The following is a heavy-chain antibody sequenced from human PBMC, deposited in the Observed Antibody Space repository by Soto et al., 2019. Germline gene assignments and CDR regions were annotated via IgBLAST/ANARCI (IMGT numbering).Heavy chain of an antibody. CDR2: ISSNGGST. D-gene: IGHD6-19*01. Sequence: GGSLRLSCAASGFTFSSYAMHWVRQAPGKGLEYVSAISSNGGSTYYANSVKGRFTISRDNSKNTLYLQMGSLRAEDMAVYYCARDYLGYSSGWPPVFGYWGQGTLVTVSS. V-gene: IGHV3-64*01. CDR3: ARDYLGYSSGWPPVFGY. CDR1: GFTFSSYA. J-gene: IGHJ4*02.